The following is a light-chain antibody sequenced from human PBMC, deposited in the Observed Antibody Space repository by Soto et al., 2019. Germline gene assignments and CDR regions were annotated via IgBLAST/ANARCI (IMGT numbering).Light chain of an antibody. CDR3: NSYTSSRTVI. V-gene: IGLV2-14*03. J-gene: IGLJ2*01. CDR2: DVR. Sequence: QSALTQPASVSGSPGQSITISCTGTSTDVGGYNYVSWYQQHPGKAPKLIISDVRNRPSGVSNRFSGSKSGNTASLTISGLQAEDEADYYCNSYTSSRTVIFGGGTKLTVL. CDR1: STDVGGYNY.